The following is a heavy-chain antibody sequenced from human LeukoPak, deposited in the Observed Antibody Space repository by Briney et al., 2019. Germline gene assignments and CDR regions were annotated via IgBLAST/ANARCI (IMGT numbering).Heavy chain of an antibody. CDR1: GFTFSDYY. CDR3: ARDLESDYDFWSGYYNDNWFDP. D-gene: IGHD3-3*01. V-gene: IGHV3-11*01. J-gene: IGHJ5*02. Sequence: GGSLRLSWAVSGFTFSDYYMSWISQPPGKGRGWVSYISSSGSNIYYADSVKGRFTISRDNAKNSLYLQMNSLRAEDTAVYYCARDLESDYDFWSGYYNDNWFDPWGQGTLVTVSS. CDR2: ISSSGSNI.